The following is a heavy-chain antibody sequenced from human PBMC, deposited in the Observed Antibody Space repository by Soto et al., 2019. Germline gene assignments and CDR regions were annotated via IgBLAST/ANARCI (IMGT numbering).Heavy chain of an antibody. J-gene: IGHJ3*02. CDR1: GFSLTTSGVA. CDR3: AHSIAGGYVYAFDI. V-gene: IGHV2-5*02. D-gene: IGHD6-13*01. CDR2: VYGDDDK. Sequence: KESGPTMVKPTQTLTLTCTFSGFSLTTSGVAVAWIRQSPGKALEWLALVYGDDDKRYSLSLKSRLTITKDTSENQVVLTMTNMDPVDTATYYCAHSIAGGYVYAFDIWGQGTMVTVSS.